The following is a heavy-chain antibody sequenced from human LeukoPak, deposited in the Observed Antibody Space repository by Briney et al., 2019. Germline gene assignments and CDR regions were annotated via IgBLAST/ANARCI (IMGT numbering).Heavy chain of an antibody. Sequence: SETLSLTCTVSGGSISNYSWNWIRQPAGQGMEWIWRIYRSGCTSYSPSLTSRVTISVDTSKNQFSLSLTSVTAADTAVYYCVRDAYYYETSGHYLSDSWGQGTLVTVSS. CDR3: VRDAYYYETSGHYLSDS. D-gene: IGHD3-22*01. CDR2: IYRSGCT. V-gene: IGHV4-4*07. CDR1: GGSISNYS. J-gene: IGHJ4*02.